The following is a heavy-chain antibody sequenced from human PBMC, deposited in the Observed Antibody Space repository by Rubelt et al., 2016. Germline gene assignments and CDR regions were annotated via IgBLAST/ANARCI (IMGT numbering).Heavy chain of an antibody. V-gene: IGHV3-23*01. Sequence: GLEWVSAISGSGGSTYYADSVKGRFTISRDNSKNTLYLQMNSLRAEDTAVYYCARDISPSVTIFGVVNLTPSHEFGPWGQGTLVTVSS. J-gene: IGHJ5*02. CDR3: ARDISPSVTIFGVVNLTPSHEFGP. CDR2: ISGSGGST. D-gene: IGHD3-3*01.